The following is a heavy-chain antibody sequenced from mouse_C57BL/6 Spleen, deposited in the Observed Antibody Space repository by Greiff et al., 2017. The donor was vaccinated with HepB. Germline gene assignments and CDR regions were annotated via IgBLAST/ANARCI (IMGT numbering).Heavy chain of an antibody. CDR2: IWSGGST. Sequence: QVQLKESGPGLVQPSQSLSITCTVSGFSFTSYGVHWVRQSPGKGLEWLGVIWSGGSTDYNAAFISRLSIRKDNSKSQVFFKMNSLQADDTAIYYCARNRTMDPYAMDYWGQGTSVTVSS. CDR1: GFSFTSYG. J-gene: IGHJ4*01. V-gene: IGHV2-2*01. D-gene: IGHD1-1*02. CDR3: ARNRTMDPYAMDY.